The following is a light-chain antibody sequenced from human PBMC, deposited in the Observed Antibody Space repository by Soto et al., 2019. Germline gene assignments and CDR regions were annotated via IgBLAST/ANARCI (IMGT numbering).Light chain of an antibody. J-gene: IGKJ4*01. Sequence: IQMTQSPSTLSGSVGDRVTITCRASQTISSWLAWYQQKPGKAPKLLIYKASTLKSGVPSRFSGSGSGTEFTLTISSLQSEDFALYYCQHYKTWPLAFGGGTKVDI. CDR3: QHYKTWPLA. CDR1: QTISSW. CDR2: KAS. V-gene: IGKV1-5*03.